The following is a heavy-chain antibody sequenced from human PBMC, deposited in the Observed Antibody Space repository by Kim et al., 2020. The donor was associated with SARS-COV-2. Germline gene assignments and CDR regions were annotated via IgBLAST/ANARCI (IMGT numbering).Heavy chain of an antibody. Sequence: GGSLRLSCAASGFTFSSYSMNWVRQAPGKGLEWVSSISSSSSYIYYADSVKGRFTISRDNAKNSLYLQMNSLRAEDTAVYYCARDAQNLQNYYDSSGYYSPDAFDIWGQGTMVTVSS. CDR2: ISSSSSYI. CDR1: GFTFSSYS. V-gene: IGHV3-21*01. J-gene: IGHJ3*02. D-gene: IGHD3-22*01. CDR3: ARDAQNLQNYYDSSGYYSPDAFDI.